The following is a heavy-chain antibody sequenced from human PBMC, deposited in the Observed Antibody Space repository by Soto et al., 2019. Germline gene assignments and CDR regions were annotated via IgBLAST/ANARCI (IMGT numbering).Heavy chain of an antibody. V-gene: IGHV3-21*01. J-gene: IGHJ6*02. CDR3: ASSYYDFWSGDYYYYGMDV. CDR2: ISSSSSYI. CDR1: GFTFSSYS. Sequence: GGSLRLSCAASGFTFSSYSMNWVRQAPGKGLEWVSSISSSSSYIYYADSVKGRFTISRDNAKNSLYLQMNSLRAEDTAVYYCASSYYDFWSGDYYYYGMDVWGQGTTVTVSS. D-gene: IGHD3-3*01.